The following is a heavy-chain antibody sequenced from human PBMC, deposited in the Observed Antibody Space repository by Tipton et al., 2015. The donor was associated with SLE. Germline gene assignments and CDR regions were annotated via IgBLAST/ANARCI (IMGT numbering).Heavy chain of an antibody. CDR3: ARDPRRFVRWADAFDI. Sequence: RSLRLSCAASGFTFSSYAMHWVRQAPGKGLEWVAVISYDGSNKYYADSVKGRFTISRDNSKNTLYLQMNSLRAEDTAVYYCARDPRRFVRWADAFDIWGQGTMVTVSS. CDR1: GFTFSSYA. V-gene: IGHV3-30-3*01. D-gene: IGHD4-23*01. J-gene: IGHJ3*02. CDR2: ISYDGSNK.